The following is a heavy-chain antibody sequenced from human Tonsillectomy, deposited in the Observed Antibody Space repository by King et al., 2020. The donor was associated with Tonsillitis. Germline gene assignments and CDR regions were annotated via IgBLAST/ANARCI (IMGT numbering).Heavy chain of an antibody. J-gene: IGHJ6*02. D-gene: IGHD1-7*01. CDR2: IIPIFGTA. V-gene: IGHV1-69*01. Sequence: VQLVQSGAEVKKPGSSVKVSCKASGGTFSSYAISWVRQAPGQGLEWMGGIIPIFGTANYAQKFQGRVTITADESTSTAYMELSSLRSEDTAVYYCARVELELRDYYYGMDVWGQGTTVTVSS. CDR1: GGTFSSYA. CDR3: ARVELELRDYYYGMDV.